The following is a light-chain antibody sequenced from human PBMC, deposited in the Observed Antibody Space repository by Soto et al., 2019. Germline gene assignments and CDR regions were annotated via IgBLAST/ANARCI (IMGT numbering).Light chain of an antibody. J-gene: IGLJ1*01. CDR1: TGAVTSGHY. V-gene: IGLV7-46*01. Sequence: QAVVTQEPSLTVSPGGTVTLTCGSSTGAVTSGHYPYWFQQKPGQAPRTLIYDTSNKHSWTPARFSGSLLGGKAALTLSGAQPEDEAEYYCLLSYSGAHVFGTGTRSPS. CDR3: LLSYSGAHV. CDR2: DTS.